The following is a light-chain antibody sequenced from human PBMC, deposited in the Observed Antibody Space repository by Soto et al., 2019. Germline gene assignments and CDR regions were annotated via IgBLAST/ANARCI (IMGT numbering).Light chain of an antibody. J-gene: IGLJ1*01. CDR1: SRYVGGYNY. CDR3: SSYTSSSTLYG. CDR2: DVI. V-gene: IGLV2-14*01. Sequence: QSALTQPASVSGSPGQSITISCSGTSRYVGGYNYVSWYQQHPGKAPKLMIYDVINRPSGVSNRFSGSKSGNTASLTISGLQAEDEADYYCSSYTSSSTLYGFGTGPKLTLL.